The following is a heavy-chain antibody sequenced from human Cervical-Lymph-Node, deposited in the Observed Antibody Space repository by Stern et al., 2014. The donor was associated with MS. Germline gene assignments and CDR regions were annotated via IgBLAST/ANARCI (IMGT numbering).Heavy chain of an antibody. J-gene: IGHJ5*02. V-gene: IGHV1-69*01. CDR3: ARGPRSQSGGSSWFDP. CDR2: IIPIFDTV. D-gene: IGHD1-26*01. CDR1: GGTLSNYA. Sequence: VQLEESGAEVKKPGSSVKVSCKVSGGTLSNYAISWVRQAPGQGLEWMGGIIPIFDTVNCAQKFKGRVTITADESTSTAYVELSSLRSEDAAVYCCARGPRSQSGGSSWFDPWGQGTLVTVSS.